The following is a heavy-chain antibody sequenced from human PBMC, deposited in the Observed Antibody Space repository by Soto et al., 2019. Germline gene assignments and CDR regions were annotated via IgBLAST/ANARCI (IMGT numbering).Heavy chain of an antibody. V-gene: IGHV3-53*01. D-gene: IGHD6-6*01. CDR3: AGPIAARPYYYYYGMEV. Sequence: SLRLSCAASGFNVSSTYMSWVRQAPGQGLEWVSLIYSGGATYYSYSVKGRFTISRDNSKNTLYLQMNNLRAEDTAVYYCAGPIAARPYYYYYGMEVWGQRTTVTVSS. CDR2: IYSGGAT. J-gene: IGHJ6*02. CDR1: GFNVSSTY.